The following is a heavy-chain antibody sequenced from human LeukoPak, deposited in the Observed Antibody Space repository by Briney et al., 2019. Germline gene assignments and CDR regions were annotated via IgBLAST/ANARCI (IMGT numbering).Heavy chain of an antibody. CDR3: ARVGDYENSGSQPFDY. J-gene: IGHJ4*02. Sequence: GSLRLSCAASGFIFSTFGMHWVRQAPGKGLEWVAVVWHDGSYKYYEDSVKGRFTISRDNAKNTLYLQMNNVRVEDTAVYYCARVGDYENSGSQPFDYWGQGTLVTVSS. D-gene: IGHD3-22*01. CDR1: GFIFSTFG. V-gene: IGHV3-33*01. CDR2: VWHDGSYK.